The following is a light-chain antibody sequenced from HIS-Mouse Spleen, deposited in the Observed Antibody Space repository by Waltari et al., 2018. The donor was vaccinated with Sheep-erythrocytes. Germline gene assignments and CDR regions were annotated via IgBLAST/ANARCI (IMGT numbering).Light chain of an antibody. V-gene: IGLV2-14*02. J-gene: IGLJ1*01. CDR3: CSYAGSYNHV. CDR2: EGS. Sequence: QSALTQPASVSGSPGQSIPISCTGPSSDVGSYNLVSWYQQHPGKTPKLMIYEGSKRPSGVSNRFSGSKSGNTASLTISGLQAEDEADYYCCSYAGSYNHVFATGTKVTVL. CDR1: SSDVGSYNL.